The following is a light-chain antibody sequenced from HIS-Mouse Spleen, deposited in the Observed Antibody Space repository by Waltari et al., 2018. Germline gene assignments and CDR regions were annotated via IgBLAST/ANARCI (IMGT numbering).Light chain of an antibody. V-gene: IGLV3-10*01. CDR1: ALPKKY. CDR3: YSTDSSGNHRV. J-gene: IGLJ2*01. CDR2: EDS. Sequence: SYELTQPPSVSVSPGQTARITCSGDALPKKYAYWYQQKSGQAPVLVIYEDSQRPSGIPGGVSGPSSGTMGTLTISGAQVEDEADYYCYSTDSSGNHRVFGGGTKLTVL.